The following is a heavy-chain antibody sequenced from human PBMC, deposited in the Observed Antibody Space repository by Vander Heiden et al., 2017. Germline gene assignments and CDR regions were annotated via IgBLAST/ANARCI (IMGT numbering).Heavy chain of an antibody. Sequence: QVQLVQSVAEVKKPGASVKVSCRASGYTFTRYDINWVRQATGQGLEWMGRVNPISGGTDYAQQFKGRVTMTRNTSINTVYMELSSLRSEDTAVYFCAKDLHCSSPSCSTLENDYGMDIWGQGTTVTVSS. CDR3: AKDLHCSSPSCSTLENDYGMDI. J-gene: IGHJ6*02. CDR1: GYTFTRYD. D-gene: IGHD2-2*02. V-gene: IGHV1-8*01. CDR2: VNPISGGT.